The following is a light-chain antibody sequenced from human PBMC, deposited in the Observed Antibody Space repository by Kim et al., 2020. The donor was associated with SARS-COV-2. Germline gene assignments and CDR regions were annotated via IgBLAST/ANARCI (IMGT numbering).Light chain of an antibody. V-gene: IGLV3-19*01. CDR2: GKN. Sequence: VALGQTVRITWQGDSLRSYYASWYQQKPGQAPVLVIYGKNNRPSGIPDRFSGSSSGNTASLTITGAQAEDEADYYCNSRDSSGNLVFGGGTQLTVL. CDR1: SLRSYY. CDR3: NSRDSSGNLV. J-gene: IGLJ3*02.